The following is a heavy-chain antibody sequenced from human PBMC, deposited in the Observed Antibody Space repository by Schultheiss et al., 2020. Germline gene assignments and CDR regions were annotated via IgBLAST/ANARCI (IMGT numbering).Heavy chain of an antibody. Sequence: GGSLRLSCAASGFTFSSYAMSWVRQAPGKGLEWVSAISGSGGSTYYADSVKGRFTISRDNSKNTLYLQMNSLRAEDTAVYYCAKDGYCSGGSCPWGSFDPWGQGTLVTGYS. V-gene: IGHV3-23*01. CDR2: ISGSGGST. CDR3: AKDGYCSGGSCPWGSFDP. CDR1: GFTFSSYA. D-gene: IGHD2-15*01. J-gene: IGHJ5*02.